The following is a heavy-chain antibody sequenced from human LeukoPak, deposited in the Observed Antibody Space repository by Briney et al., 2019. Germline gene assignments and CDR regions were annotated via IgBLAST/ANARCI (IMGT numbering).Heavy chain of an antibody. J-gene: IGHJ3*01. CDR2: ISGSGGST. D-gene: IGHD2-2*01. CDR1: GFTFSSYA. CDR3: ARTEYCSPTSCKYASF. Sequence: GGSLRLSCAASGFTFSSYAMSWVRQAPGKGLEWVSAISGSGGSTYYADSVKGRFTISRDNAKNTLYLQMNSLRAEDTAVYYCARTEYCSPTSCKYASFWGQGTMVTVSS. V-gene: IGHV3-23*01.